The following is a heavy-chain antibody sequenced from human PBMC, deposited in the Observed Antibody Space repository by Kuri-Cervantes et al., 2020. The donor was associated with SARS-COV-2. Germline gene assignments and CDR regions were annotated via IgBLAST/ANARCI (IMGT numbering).Heavy chain of an antibody. CDR2: IRYDGSNK. D-gene: IGHD2-2*01. CDR3: ARDLYQLLFSDY. Sequence: GESLKISCAASGFTFSSYGMHWVRQAPGKGLEWVAFIRYDGSNKYYADSVKGRFTISRDNAKNSLYLQMNSLRAEDTAVYYCARDLYQLLFSDYWGQGTLVTVSS. CDR1: GFTFSSYG. J-gene: IGHJ4*02. V-gene: IGHV3-30*02.